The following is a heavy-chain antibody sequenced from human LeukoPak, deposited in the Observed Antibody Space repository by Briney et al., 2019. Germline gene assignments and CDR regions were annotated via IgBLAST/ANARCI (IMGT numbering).Heavy chain of an antibody. J-gene: IGHJ6*02. D-gene: IGHD3/OR15-3a*01. CDR2: ISSDSNHR. Sequence: PGGSLRLSCAASGFTFSTSRMNWVRQAPGKGLEWVSSISSDSNHRFYADSLKGRFTISRDNAKNSLYLQLISLRAEDTAVYYCARVAFGLYVMDVWGQGTTVTVSS. CDR3: ARVAFGLYVMDV. CDR1: GFTFSTSR. V-gene: IGHV3-21*01.